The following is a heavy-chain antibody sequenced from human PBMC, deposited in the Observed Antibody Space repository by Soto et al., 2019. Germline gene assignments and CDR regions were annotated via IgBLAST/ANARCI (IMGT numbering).Heavy chain of an antibody. CDR2: ISYDGSNN. CDR3: AKSRHRRGYSYCYYFEY. J-gene: IGHJ4*01. D-gene: IGHD5-18*01. V-gene: IGHV3-30*18. CDR1: GVSFSSYG. Sequence: QVHLVESGGGVVQPGRSLRLSCAASGVSFSSYGMHWVRQAPGKGLEWVAVISYDGSNNYYADSVKGRFTISRDNSNNTVDLQMNSRRTEDTAVYYCAKSRHRRGYSYCYYFEYWGHGTLVTVSS.